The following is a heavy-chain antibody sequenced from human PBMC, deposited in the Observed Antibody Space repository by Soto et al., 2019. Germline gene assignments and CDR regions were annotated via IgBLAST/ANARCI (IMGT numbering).Heavy chain of an antibody. V-gene: IGHV4-61*01. CDR1: GGSVRSDSFY. CDR3: ARARYYNIGYDAENYPDY. D-gene: IGHD3-22*01. J-gene: IGHJ4*02. Sequence: SETLSLTCTVSGGSVRSDSFYWSWIRQPPGKGLEWIAFIYHSGSTNYNPSLNSRVTISVDTSKNRFSLKLTSVSAADTAIYYCARARYYNIGYDAENYPDYWGQGTMVTVSS. CDR2: IYHSGST.